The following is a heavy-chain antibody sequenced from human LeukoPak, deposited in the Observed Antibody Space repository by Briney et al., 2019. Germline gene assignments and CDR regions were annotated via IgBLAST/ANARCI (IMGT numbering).Heavy chain of an antibody. CDR2: INPNSGGT. D-gene: IGHD4-23*01. CDR3: ARPPYGGNSDY. J-gene: IGHJ4*02. CDR1: GYTFTGYY. V-gene: IGHV1-2*02. Sequence: ASVKVSCKASGYTFTGYYMHWVRQAPGQGLEWMGWINPNSGGTNYARKFQGRVTMTRDTSISTAYMELSRLRSDDTAVYYCARPPYGGNSDYWGQGTLVTVSS.